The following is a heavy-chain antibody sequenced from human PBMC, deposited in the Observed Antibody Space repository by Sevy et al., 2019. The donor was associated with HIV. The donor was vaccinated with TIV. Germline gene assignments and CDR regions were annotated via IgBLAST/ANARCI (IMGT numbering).Heavy chain of an antibody. D-gene: IGHD3-10*01. CDR3: ARSPPYPGPLSYYGSGSETDY. Sequence: GGSLRLSCAASGFTFSSYWMSWVRQAPGKGLEWVANIKQDGSEKYYVDSVKGRFTISRDNAKNSLYLQMNSLRAEDTAVYYCARSPPYPGPLSYYGSGSETDYWGQGTLVTVSS. CDR1: GFTFSSYW. V-gene: IGHV3-7*01. CDR2: IKQDGSEK. J-gene: IGHJ4*02.